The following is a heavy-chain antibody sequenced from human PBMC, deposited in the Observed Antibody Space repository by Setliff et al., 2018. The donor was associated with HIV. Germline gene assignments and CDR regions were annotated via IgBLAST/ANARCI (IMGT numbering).Heavy chain of an antibody. D-gene: IGHD7-27*01. V-gene: IGHV1-69*10. J-gene: IGHJ4*02. CDR2: IIPILGIA. CDR3: ARDVSTGDLDY. Sequence: SVKVSCKAPGGTFSSYAISWVRQAPGQGLEWMGEIIPILGIANYAQKFQGRVTITTDESTSTVYMELSSLRSEDTAVYYCARDVSTGDLDYWGQGTLVTVSS. CDR1: GGTFSSYA.